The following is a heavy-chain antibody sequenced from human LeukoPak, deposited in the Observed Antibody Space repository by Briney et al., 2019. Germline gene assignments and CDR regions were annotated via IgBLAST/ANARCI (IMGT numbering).Heavy chain of an antibody. CDR3: ARGPRIAVAGRRSWFDP. CDR1: GGSFSGYY. J-gene: IGHJ5*02. Sequence: PSETLSLTCAVYGGSFSGYYWSWIRQPPGKGLEWIGEINHSGSTNYNPSLKSRVTISVDTSKNQFSLKLSSVTAADTAVYYCARGPRIAVAGRRSWFDPWGQGILVTVSS. CDR2: INHSGST. V-gene: IGHV4-34*01. D-gene: IGHD6-19*01.